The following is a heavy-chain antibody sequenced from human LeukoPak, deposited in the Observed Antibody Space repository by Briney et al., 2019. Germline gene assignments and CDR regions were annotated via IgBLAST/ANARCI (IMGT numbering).Heavy chain of an antibody. Sequence: PSETLSLTCTVSGYSISSGYYWGWIRQSPGKGLEWIGSIYHTGRTYYNPSLKSRVTISVDTSKNQFSLKLSSVTAADTAVYYCARLFGPKNFDYWGQGTLVTVSS. V-gene: IGHV4-38-2*02. CDR1: GYSISSGYY. CDR3: ARLFGPKNFDY. J-gene: IGHJ4*02. D-gene: IGHD3-10*02. CDR2: IYHTGRT.